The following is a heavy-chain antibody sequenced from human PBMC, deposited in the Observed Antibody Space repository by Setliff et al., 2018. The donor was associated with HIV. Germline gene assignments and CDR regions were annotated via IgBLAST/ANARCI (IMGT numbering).Heavy chain of an antibody. CDR2: VYYSGST. V-gene: IGHV4-39*02. Sequence: PSETLSLTCTVSGVSTSSSSYYWGWIRQPPGKGLEWIGYVYYSGSTYYNPSLKSRLTISVDTSKNHFSLRLSSVTAADTAVYYCTIPASSLAPNWGRGTQVTVSS. J-gene: IGHJ4*02. CDR1: GVSTSSSSYY. CDR3: TIPASSLAPN.